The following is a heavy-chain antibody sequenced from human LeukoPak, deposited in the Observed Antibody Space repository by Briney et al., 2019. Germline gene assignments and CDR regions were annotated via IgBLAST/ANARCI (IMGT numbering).Heavy chain of an antibody. CDR2: IYYSGST. V-gene: IGHV4-31*03. CDR3: ARVAPHSGYYLDY. Sequence: SQTLSLTCTVSGGSISSGGYYWSWIRQHPGKGLEWIGYIYYSGSTYYNPSLKSRVTISVDTSKNQFSLKLSSVTAADTAVYYCARVAPHSGYYLDYWGQGTLVTVSS. CDR1: GGSISSGGYY. J-gene: IGHJ4*02. D-gene: IGHD3-22*01.